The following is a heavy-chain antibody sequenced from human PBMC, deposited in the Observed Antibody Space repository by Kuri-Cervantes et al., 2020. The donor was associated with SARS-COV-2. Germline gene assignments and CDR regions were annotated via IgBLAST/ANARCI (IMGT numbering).Heavy chain of an antibody. Sequence: GESLKISCADSGFTFSDYYMSWIRQAPGKGLEWVSAISGSSSYIYYADSVKGRFTISRDNAKNSLYLQMNSLRAEDTAVYYCARDFPAYCTNGVCYSEYFQHWGQGTLVTVSS. J-gene: IGHJ1*01. CDR1: GFTFSDYY. CDR3: ARDFPAYCTNGVCYSEYFQH. D-gene: IGHD2-8*01. CDR2: ISGSSSYI. V-gene: IGHV3-11*06.